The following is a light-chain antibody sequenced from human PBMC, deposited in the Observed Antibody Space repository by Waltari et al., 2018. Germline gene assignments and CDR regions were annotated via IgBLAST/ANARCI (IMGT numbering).Light chain of an antibody. V-gene: IGKV3-11*01. CDR1: QSGGSE. J-gene: IGKJ5*01. CDR2: DAS. CDR3: QQRSNWPPIT. Sequence: EVVLTQSPATLSLPPGERATLPCTASQSGGSELAWYQKKAGQAPRPLIYDASNRAPGISDRFSGSGSGTDFALTISSLEPEDVAVYFCQQRSNWPPITFGQGTRLEIK.